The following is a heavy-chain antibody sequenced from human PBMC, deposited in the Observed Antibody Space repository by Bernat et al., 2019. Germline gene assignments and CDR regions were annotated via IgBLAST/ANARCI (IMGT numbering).Heavy chain of an antibody. CDR2: ISAYNGNT. Sequence: QVQLVQSGAEVMKPGASVKVSCKASGYTFTSYDINWVRQAPGQGLEWMGWISAYNGNTNYAQKLQGRVTMTTDTSTSTAYMELRSLRSDDTAVYYCARDWCSGGSCPFYFDYWGQGTLVTVSS. CDR1: GYTFTSYD. D-gene: IGHD2-15*01. J-gene: IGHJ4*02. V-gene: IGHV1-18*01. CDR3: ARDWCSGGSCPFYFDY.